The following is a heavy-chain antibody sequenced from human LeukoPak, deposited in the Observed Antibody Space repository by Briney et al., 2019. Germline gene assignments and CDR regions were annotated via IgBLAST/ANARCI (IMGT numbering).Heavy chain of an antibody. CDR2: INDDGRTT. CDR3: ARSGITMVGGASIGLLTFDI. J-gene: IGHJ3*02. D-gene: IGHD3-10*01. Sequence: RGGSLRLSCAASGFTFSYYWMHWVRQAPGEGLVWVSRINDDGRTTTYADSVKGRITISRDNAKNTLYLQMSSLRVEDTAVYCCARSGITMVGGASIGLLTFDIWGPGTMVTVSP. V-gene: IGHV3-74*03. CDR1: GFTFSYYW.